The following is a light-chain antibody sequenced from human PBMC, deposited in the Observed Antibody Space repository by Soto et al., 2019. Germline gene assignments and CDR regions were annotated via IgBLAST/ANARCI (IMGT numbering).Light chain of an antibody. Sequence: QSVLTQPASVSGSPGQSITISCTGTSSDVGGYNYVSRYQQLPGTAPKLLIYGNTNRPSGVPDRFSGSKSGTSASLAITGLQAEDEADYYCQSYDSTLSGSVFGGGTKVTVL. CDR1: SSDVGGYNY. CDR3: QSYDSTLSGSV. J-gene: IGLJ2*01. V-gene: IGLV1-40*01. CDR2: GNT.